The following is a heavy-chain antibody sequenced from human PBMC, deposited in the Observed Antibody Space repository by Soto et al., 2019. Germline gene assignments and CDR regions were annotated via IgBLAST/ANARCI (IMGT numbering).Heavy chain of an antibody. CDR3: ARTYGSNSHFDY. CDR1: GFTFSSYW. D-gene: IGHD4-17*01. V-gene: IGHV3-74*01. Sequence: EVQLVESGGGLVQPGGSLRLSCAASGFTFSSYWMHWVRQAPGKGLVWVSRIHSDGGTTTYADSVKGRFTVSRDNAKNTLYLQMNSLRAEDTAVYYCARTYGSNSHFDYWGQGTLVTVSS. CDR2: IHSDGGTT. J-gene: IGHJ4*02.